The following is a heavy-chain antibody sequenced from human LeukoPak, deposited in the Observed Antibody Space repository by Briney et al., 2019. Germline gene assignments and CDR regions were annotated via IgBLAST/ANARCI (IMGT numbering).Heavy chain of an antibody. D-gene: IGHD2-2*01. CDR3: ARDMVGYCSSTSCFWGEYYFDY. CDR2: IYHSGST. V-gene: IGHV4-4*02. J-gene: IGHJ4*02. CDR1: GGSISSSNW. Sequence: SGTLSLTCAVSGGSISSSNWWSWVRQPPGKGLEWIGEIYHSGSTNYNPSLKSRVTISVDKSKNQFSLKLSPVTAADTAVYYCARDMVGYCSSTSCFWGEYYFDYWGQGTLVTVSS.